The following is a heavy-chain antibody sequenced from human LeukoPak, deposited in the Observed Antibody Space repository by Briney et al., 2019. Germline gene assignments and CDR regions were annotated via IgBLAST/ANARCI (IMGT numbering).Heavy chain of an antibody. CDR1: GGSISSYY. J-gene: IGHJ4*02. Sequence: SETLSLTCTVSGGSISSYYWSWIRQPPGKGLEWIGYFYYRGSTNYNPSLKSRVTISVDTSKNQFSLKLSSVTAADTAVYYRARVRGIAAAGSLLDYWGQGTLVTVSS. CDR2: FYYRGST. V-gene: IGHV4-59*01. D-gene: IGHD6-13*01. CDR3: ARVRGIAAAGSLLDY.